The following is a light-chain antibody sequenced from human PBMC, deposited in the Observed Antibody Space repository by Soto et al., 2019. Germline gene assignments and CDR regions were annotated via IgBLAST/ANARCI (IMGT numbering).Light chain of an antibody. CDR3: SSFTSINTWV. Sequence: QSVLTQPASVSGSPGQSITISCTGTSSDVGGYNYVSWYQQHPDKAPKLMIYEVSNRPSGVSNRFSGSKSGNTASLTISGLPAEDEADYYCSSFTSINTWVFGGGTKLTVL. J-gene: IGLJ3*02. V-gene: IGLV2-14*01. CDR1: SSDVGGYNY. CDR2: EVS.